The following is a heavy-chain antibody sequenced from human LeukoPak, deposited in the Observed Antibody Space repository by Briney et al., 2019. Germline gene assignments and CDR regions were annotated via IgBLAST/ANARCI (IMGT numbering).Heavy chain of an antibody. D-gene: IGHD4-17*01. CDR1: GGPINNYY. Sequence: SETLPLTCTVSGGPINNYYWSWIRQPPGKGLEWIGYIYYRGSTNYNPSLKSRVTFSVDTSKNQFSLKLNSVTAADTAVYYCARGGDYGDLRYFDYWGQGTLVTVSS. CDR2: IYYRGST. J-gene: IGHJ4*02. CDR3: ARGGDYGDLRYFDY. V-gene: IGHV4-59*01.